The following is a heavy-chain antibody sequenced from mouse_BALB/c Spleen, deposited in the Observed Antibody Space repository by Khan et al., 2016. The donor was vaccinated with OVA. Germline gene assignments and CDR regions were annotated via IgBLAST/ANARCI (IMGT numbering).Heavy chain of an antibody. D-gene: IGHD2-1*01. CDR2: ISDGGIYT. V-gene: IGHV5-4*02. CDR1: GFTFSDYY. CDR3: VRGYYGNPFAY. J-gene: IGHJ3*01. Sequence: EVELVESGGGLVKPGGSLKLSCVASGFTFSDYYMYWVRQTPEKRLDWVATISDGGIYTYYPDSVKGRLTISRDDAKNNMFLQMSSRKSEDTAMFYCVRGYYGNPFAYWGQGTLVTVSA.